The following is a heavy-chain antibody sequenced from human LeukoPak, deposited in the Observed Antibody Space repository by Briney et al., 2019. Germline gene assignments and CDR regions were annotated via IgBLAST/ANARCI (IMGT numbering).Heavy chain of an antibody. CDR2: IYYSGST. CDR3: ARFRLLWFGELSPFDY. D-gene: IGHD3-10*01. V-gene: IGHV4-59*01. Sequence: PSETLSLTRTVSGGSISSYYWSWIRQPPGKGQEWIGYIYYSGSTNYNPSLKSRVTISVDTSKNQFSLKLSSVTAADTAVYYCARFRLLWFGELSPFDYWGQGTLITVSS. J-gene: IGHJ4*02. CDR1: GGSISSYY.